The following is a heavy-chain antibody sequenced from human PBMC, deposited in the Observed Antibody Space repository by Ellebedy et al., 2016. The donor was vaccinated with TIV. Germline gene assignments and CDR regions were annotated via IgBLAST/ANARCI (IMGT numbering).Heavy chain of an antibody. J-gene: IGHJ3*02. CDR2: IYYSGST. Sequence: SETLSLTXTVSGGSINSHYWTWIRQPPGKGLEYIGYIYYSGSTYYNPSLKSRVTISVDTSKNQFSLKLSSVTAADTAVYYCARLVRGDYGDAFDIWGQGTMVTVSS. V-gene: IGHV4-59*11. CDR1: GGSINSHY. CDR3: ARLVRGDYGDAFDI. D-gene: IGHD4-17*01.